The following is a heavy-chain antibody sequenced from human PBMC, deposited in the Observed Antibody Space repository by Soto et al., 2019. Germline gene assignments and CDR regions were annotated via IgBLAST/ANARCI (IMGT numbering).Heavy chain of an antibody. CDR1: GGSISSYY. D-gene: IGHD3-22*01. V-gene: IGHV4-59*01. CDR2: IYYSGST. J-gene: IGHJ4*02. Sequence: QVQLQESGPGLVKPSETLSLTCTVSGGSISSYYWSWIRQPPGKGLEWIGYIYYSGSTNYNPSLKSRVTISVDTSKNQFSLKLSSVTAADTAVYYCARGQYYYDSSGYFPLDYWGQGTLVTVSS. CDR3: ARGQYYYDSSGYFPLDY.